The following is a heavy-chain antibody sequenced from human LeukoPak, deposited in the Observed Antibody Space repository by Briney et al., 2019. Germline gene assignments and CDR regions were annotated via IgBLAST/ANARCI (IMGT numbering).Heavy chain of an antibody. CDR3: AARIAAAGTIDY. D-gene: IGHD6-13*01. CDR2: INPSGGST. V-gene: IGHV1-46*01. Sequence: ASVKVSCKASGYTFTSYYMHWVRQAPGQGLEWMGIINPSGGSTSYAQKFQGRVTMTRDMSTSTAYMELSSLRSEDTAVYYCAARIAAAGTIDYWGQGTLVTVSS. J-gene: IGHJ4*02. CDR1: GYTFTSYY.